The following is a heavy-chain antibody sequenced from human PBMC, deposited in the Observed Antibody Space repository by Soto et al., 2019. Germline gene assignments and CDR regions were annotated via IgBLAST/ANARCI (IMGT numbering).Heavy chain of an antibody. J-gene: IGHJ6*02. D-gene: IGHD2-15*01. Sequence: EVQLVESGGGLVQPGRSLRLSCAASGFTFDDYAMHWVRQAPGKGLEWVSGISWNSGSIGYADSVKGRFTISRDNAKNSLYLQMNSLRAEDTALYYCAKDSTLGVWWAIHVWGQGTTVTVSS. V-gene: IGHV3-9*01. CDR2: ISWNSGSI. CDR1: GFTFDDYA. CDR3: AKDSTLGVWWAIHV.